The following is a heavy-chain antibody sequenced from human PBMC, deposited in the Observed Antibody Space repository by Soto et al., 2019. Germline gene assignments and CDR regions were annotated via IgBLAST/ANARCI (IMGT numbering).Heavy chain of an antibody. CDR2: IVVGSDNT. CDR1: GFTFTSSA. Sequence: SVKVSCKTSGFTFTSSAIQWVRQARGQRLEWIGWIVVGSDNTNYAQKFQERVTITRDLSTNTIYMDLSGLRSEDTALYYCAKGRSYYYYYGVDVWGQGTTVTVSS. J-gene: IGHJ6*02. V-gene: IGHV1-58*02. CDR3: AKGRSYYYYYGVDV.